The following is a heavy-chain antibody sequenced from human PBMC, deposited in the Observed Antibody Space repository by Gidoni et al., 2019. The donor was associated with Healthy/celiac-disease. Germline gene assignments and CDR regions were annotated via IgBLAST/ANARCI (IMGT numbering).Heavy chain of an antibody. CDR1: GFTFSSYS. J-gene: IGHJ6*02. V-gene: IGHV3-48*01. CDR2: ISSSSSTI. Sequence: EVQLVESGGGLVQPGGSLRLSCAASGFTFSSYSMTWVRQAPGKGLEWVSYISSSSSTIYYADSVKGRFTISRDNAKNSLYLQMNSLRAEDTAVYYCARGSPPVRDILTGYFPTYYYYYGMDVWGQGTTVTVSS. CDR3: ARGSPPVRDILTGYFPTYYYYYGMDV. D-gene: IGHD3-9*01.